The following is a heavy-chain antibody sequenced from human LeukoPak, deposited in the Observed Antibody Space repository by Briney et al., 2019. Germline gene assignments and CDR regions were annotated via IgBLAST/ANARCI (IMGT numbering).Heavy chain of an antibody. CDR2: INHSGST. J-gene: IGHJ6*04. CDR1: GGSFSGYY. V-gene: IGHV4-34*01. D-gene: IGHD3-9*01. CDR3: ARGPRTHYDILTGYWGGYYYYGMDV. Sequence: SETLSLTCAVYGGSFSGYYWSWIRQPPGKGLEWIGEINHSGSTNYNPSLKSRVTISVDTSKNQFSLKLSSVTAADTAVCYCARGPRTHYDILTGYWGGYYYYGMDVWGKGTTVTVSS.